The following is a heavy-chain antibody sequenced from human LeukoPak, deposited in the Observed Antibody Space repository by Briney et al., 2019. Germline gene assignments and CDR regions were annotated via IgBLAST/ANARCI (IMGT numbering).Heavy chain of an antibody. Sequence: GASVKVSCKASGYTFTSYGISWVRQAPGQGLEWMGWINPNSGGTNYAQKFQGRVTMTRDTSISTAYMELSRLRSDDTAVYYCARDLGYSYLYNWFDPWGQGTLVTVSS. J-gene: IGHJ5*02. CDR2: INPNSGGT. V-gene: IGHV1-2*02. D-gene: IGHD5-18*01. CDR1: GYTFTSYG. CDR3: ARDLGYSYLYNWFDP.